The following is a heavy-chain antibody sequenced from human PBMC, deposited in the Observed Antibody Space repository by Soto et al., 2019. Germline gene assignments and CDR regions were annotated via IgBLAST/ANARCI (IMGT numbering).Heavy chain of an antibody. CDR2: IWYDGSNK. CDR3: ARGGGGDSSGYYSHFDY. J-gene: IGHJ4*02. D-gene: IGHD3-22*01. CDR1: GFTFSSYG. V-gene: IGHV3-33*01. Sequence: QVQLVESGGGVVQPGRSLRLSCAASGFTFSSYGMHWVRQAPGKGLEWVAVIWYDGSNKYYADSVKGRFTISRDNSKNTLYLQMNSLRAEDTAVYYCARGGGGDSSGYYSHFDYWGQGTLVTVSS.